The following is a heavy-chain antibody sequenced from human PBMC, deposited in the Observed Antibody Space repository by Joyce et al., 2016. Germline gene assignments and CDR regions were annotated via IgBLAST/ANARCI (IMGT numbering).Heavy chain of an antibody. CDR3: ARVPGFH. J-gene: IGHJ4*02. CDR2: IYRGGDT. Sequence: EVQLVESGGGLIQPGGSLRLSCAASGFTVSNNYMTWVRQAPGKVLEWVSFIYRGGDTYYANSVKGRFTISRDKNTLYLQMNSLRVEDTAVYYGARVPGFHWGQGTLVTVSS. V-gene: IGHV3-53*01. CDR1: GFTVSNNY.